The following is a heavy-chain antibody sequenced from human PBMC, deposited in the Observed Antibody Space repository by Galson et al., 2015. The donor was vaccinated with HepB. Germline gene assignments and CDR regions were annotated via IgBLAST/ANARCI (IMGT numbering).Heavy chain of an antibody. CDR3: ARFTHVVVVAATFNWFDP. V-gene: IGHV3-21*01. CDR1: GFTFSSYW. D-gene: IGHD2-15*01. J-gene: IGHJ5*02. Sequence: SLRLSCAASGFTFSSYWMSWVRQAPGKGLEWVSSISSSSSYIYYADSVKGRFTISRDNAKNSLYLQMNSLRAEDTAVYYCARFTHVVVVAATFNWFDPWGQGTLVTVSS. CDR2: ISSSSSYI.